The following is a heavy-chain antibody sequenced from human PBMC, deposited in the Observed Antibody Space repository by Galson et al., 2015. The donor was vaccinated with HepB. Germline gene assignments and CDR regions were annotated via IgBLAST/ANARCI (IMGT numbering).Heavy chain of an antibody. CDR3: ARDAGKWELLFWFDP. CDR1: GGTFSSYA. Sequence: SVKVSCKASGGTFSSYAISWVRQAPGQGLEWMGWISAYNGNTNYAQKLQGRVTMTTDTSTSTAYMELRSLRSDDTAVYYCARDAGKWELLFWFDPWGQGTLVTVSS. CDR2: ISAYNGNT. D-gene: IGHD1-26*01. J-gene: IGHJ5*02. V-gene: IGHV1-18*01.